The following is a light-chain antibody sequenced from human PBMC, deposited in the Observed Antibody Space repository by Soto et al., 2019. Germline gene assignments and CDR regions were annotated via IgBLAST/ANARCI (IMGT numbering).Light chain of an antibody. CDR2: AAS. CDR3: HQRYSTSLT. V-gene: IGKV1-39*01. Sequence: DIQMTQSPSSLSASVGDRVTITCRASQSISSYLNWYQQKPGKAPKLLIYAASSLQSGVPSRFTGSGSRTDFTLTISSLQPEAFATYYCHQRYSTSLTFGGGTKVEIK. J-gene: IGKJ4*01. CDR1: QSISSY.